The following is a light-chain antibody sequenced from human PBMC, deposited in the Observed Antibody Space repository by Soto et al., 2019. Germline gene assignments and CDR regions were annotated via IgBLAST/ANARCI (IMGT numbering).Light chain of an antibody. CDR3: QQNNKWPPVT. J-gene: IGKJ4*01. CDR1: QPISND. V-gene: IGKV3-15*01. Sequence: EVVMTQSPAPVSVSPGEGVTLSCRASQPISNDLAWYQQKPGQAPRLLIYGASTRATGVPARFSGGGSGTEFTLTISSLQSEDFAFYYCQQNNKWPPVTFGGGTKVEIK. CDR2: GAS.